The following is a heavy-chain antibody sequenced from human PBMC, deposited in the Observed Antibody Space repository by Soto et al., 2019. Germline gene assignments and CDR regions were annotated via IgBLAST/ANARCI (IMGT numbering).Heavy chain of an antibody. CDR2: ISYDGSNK. CDR3: AKERAARGAYYYYYMDV. D-gene: IGHD6-6*01. Sequence: QVQLVESGGGVVQPGRSLRLSCAASGFTFSSYGMHWVRQAPGKGLEWVAVISYDGSNKYYADSVKGRFTISRDNSKNTLYLQMNSLSAEDTAVYYCAKERAARGAYYYYYMDVWGKGTTVTVSS. CDR1: GFTFSSYG. V-gene: IGHV3-30*18. J-gene: IGHJ6*03.